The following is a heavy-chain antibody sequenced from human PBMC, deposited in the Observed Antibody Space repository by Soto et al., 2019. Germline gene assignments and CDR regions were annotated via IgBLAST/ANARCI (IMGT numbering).Heavy chain of an antibody. Sequence: GGSLRLSCAASGFTFSSYAMHWVRQAPGKGLEWVAVISYDGSNKYYADSVKGRFTISRDNSKNTLYLQMNSLRAEDTAVYYCARSPPVGATTMGIDYWGQGTLVTVSS. J-gene: IGHJ4*02. CDR1: GFTFSSYA. D-gene: IGHD1-26*01. V-gene: IGHV3-30-3*01. CDR3: ARSPPVGATTMGIDY. CDR2: ISYDGSNK.